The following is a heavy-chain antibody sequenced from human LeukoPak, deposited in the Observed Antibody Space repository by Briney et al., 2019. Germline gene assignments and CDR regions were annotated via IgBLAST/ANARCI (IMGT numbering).Heavy chain of an antibody. D-gene: IGHD5-18*01. Sequence: GGSLRLSCAASGFTFSSYWMTWVRQAPGKGLEWVANIKKDGSEKYYVDSVKGRFTISRDNAKNSLYLQMNSLRAEDTAVYYCAIRDDLGAYSYPDYWGQGTLVTVSS. J-gene: IGHJ4*02. CDR2: IKKDGSEK. CDR3: AIRDDLGAYSYPDY. CDR1: GFTFSSYW. V-gene: IGHV3-7*01.